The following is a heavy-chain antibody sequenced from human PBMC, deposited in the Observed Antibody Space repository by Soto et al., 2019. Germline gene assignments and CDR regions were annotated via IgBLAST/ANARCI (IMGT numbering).Heavy chain of an antibody. V-gene: IGHV3-30-3*01. D-gene: IGHD3-9*01. CDR3: AINMGETYYDILTGYLDY. Sequence: GGSLRLSCAASGFTFSTYAMHWVRQAPGKGLEWVAVISYDGTNKYYADSVKGRFTISRDNSKNTLYLQMNSLRAEDTAVYYCAINMGETYYDILTGYLDYWGQGTLVTVSS. J-gene: IGHJ4*02. CDR1: GFTFSTYA. CDR2: ISYDGTNK.